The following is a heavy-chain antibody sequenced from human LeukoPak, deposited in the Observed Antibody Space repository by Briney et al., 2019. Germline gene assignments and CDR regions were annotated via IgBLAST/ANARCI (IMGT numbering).Heavy chain of an antibody. CDR2: ISSTSSYI. D-gene: IGHD3-10*01. CDR3: ARDSGQLDY. Sequence: GGSLRLSCAGSGVTFSSYSMNWVRQAPGKGLEWVSSISSTSSYIYYADSVKGRFTTSRDNAKNSLYLQMNSLRAEDTAVYNCARDSGQLDYWGQGTLVTVSS. CDR1: GVTFSSYS. V-gene: IGHV3-21*01. J-gene: IGHJ4*02.